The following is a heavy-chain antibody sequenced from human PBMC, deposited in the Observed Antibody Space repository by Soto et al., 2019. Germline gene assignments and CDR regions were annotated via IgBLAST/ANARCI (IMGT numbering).Heavy chain of an antibody. V-gene: IGHV4-59*01. CDR1: GGSISSYY. Sequence: QVQLQESGPGLVKPSETLSLTCTVSGGSISSYYWSWIRQPPGKGLEWIGYIYYSGSTNYNPSLKSRVTISVGTSKNQFSLKLSSVTAADTAVYYWASRSYCSGGSCHDYWGQGTLVTVSS. CDR3: ASRSYCSGGSCHDY. J-gene: IGHJ4*02. D-gene: IGHD2-15*01. CDR2: IYYSGST.